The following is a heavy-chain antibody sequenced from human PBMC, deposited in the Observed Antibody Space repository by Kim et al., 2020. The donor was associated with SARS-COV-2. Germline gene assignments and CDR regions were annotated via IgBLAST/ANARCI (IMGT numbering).Heavy chain of an antibody. CDR2: INHSGST. CDR1: GGSFSGYY. CDR3: ARGFPRGSGLYYFDY. Sequence: SETLSLTCAVYGGSFSGYYWSWIRQPPGKGLEWIGEINHSGSTNYNPSLKSRVTISVDTSKNQFSLKLSSVTAADTAVYYCARGFPRGSGLYYFDYWGQGTLVTVSS. V-gene: IGHV4-34*01. D-gene: IGHD6-19*01. J-gene: IGHJ4*02.